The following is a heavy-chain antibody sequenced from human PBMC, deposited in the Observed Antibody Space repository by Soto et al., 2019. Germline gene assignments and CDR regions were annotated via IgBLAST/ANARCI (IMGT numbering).Heavy chain of an antibody. Sequence: QVQLQESGPGLVKSSETLSVTCTVFGASVTRSYWTWMRQPPGKALEWIGFVHHNGRTNSSPSLKSRVTMSMDTSKNQFSLKLKSVTAADTATYYCAEHWGYGFDPRGQGALVLVSS. V-gene: IGHV4-59*08. CDR2: VHHNGRT. D-gene: IGHD3-16*01. CDR3: AEHWGYGFDP. CDR1: GASVTRSY. J-gene: IGHJ5*02.